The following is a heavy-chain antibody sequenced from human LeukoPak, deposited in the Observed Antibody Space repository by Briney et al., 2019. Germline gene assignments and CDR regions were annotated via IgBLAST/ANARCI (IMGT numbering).Heavy chain of an antibody. CDR3: ARARGDYFDY. D-gene: IGHD3-10*01. J-gene: IGHJ4*02. V-gene: IGHV3-11*06. Sequence: GGSLRLSCAASGFTFSDYYMSWIRQAPGKGLGWVSYISSSSSYTNYADSVKGRFTISRDNAKNSLYLQMNSLRAEDTAVYYCARARGDYFDYWGQGTLVTVSS. CDR2: ISSSSSYT. CDR1: GFTFSDYY.